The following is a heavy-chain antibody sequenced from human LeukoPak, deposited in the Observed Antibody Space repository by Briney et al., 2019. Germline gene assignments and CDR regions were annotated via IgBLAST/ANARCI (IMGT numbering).Heavy chain of an antibody. V-gene: IGHV4-4*07. CDR2: VEPSGTT. CDR3: AKEGAAAGPDFDL. D-gene: IGHD6-13*01. J-gene: IGHJ4*02. CDR1: GASIENHY. Sequence: SETLSLTCTVSGASIENHYWSWIRQPAGKGLEWIGRVEPSGTTKYNPSLKSRITMSVDTSKNQFSLELNSVTAADTAVYYCAKEGAAAGPDFDLWGQGTLVIVSS.